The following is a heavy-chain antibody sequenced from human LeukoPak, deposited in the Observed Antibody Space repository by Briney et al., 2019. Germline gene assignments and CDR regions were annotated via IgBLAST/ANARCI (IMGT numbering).Heavy chain of an antibody. J-gene: IGHJ6*04. CDR3: AIAGDV. CDR2: ISNSGEKT. Sequence: GGSLRLSCAASGFTFSNYAVSWVRQAPGVGLEWVAAISNSGEKTFYAESVKGRFTISRDNSKNTLYLQMTSLRVEDTAIFYSAIAGDVWGKGTTVTVSS. CDR1: GFTFSNYA. V-gene: IGHV3-23*01.